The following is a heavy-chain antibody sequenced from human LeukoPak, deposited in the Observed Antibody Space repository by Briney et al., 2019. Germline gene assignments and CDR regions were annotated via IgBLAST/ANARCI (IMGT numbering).Heavy chain of an antibody. Sequence: SVKVSCKASGYTFTSSAVQWVRQARGQRLEWIGWIVVGSGNTNYAQKFQERVTITRDMSTSTAYMELSSLRSEDTAVYYCAADRYYDFWSGYYGSYEQSPLNAFDIWGQGTMVTVSS. V-gene: IGHV1-58*01. CDR1: GYTFTSSA. J-gene: IGHJ3*02. D-gene: IGHD3-3*01. CDR3: AADRYYDFWSGYYGSYEQSPLNAFDI. CDR2: IVVGSGNT.